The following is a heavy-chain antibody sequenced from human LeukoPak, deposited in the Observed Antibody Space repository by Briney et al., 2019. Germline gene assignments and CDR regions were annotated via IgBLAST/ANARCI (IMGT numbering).Heavy chain of an antibody. CDR3: ARDLGGPAATYYFDY. J-gene: IGHJ4*02. V-gene: IGHV3-33*01. Sequence: GKSLRLSCAASGFTFSSYGMHWVRQAPGKGLEWVAVIWYDGSNKYYADSVKGRFTISRDNSKNTLYLQMNSLRAEDTAVYYCARDLGGPAATYYFDYWGQGTLVTVSS. CDR2: IWYDGSNK. CDR1: GFTFSSYG. D-gene: IGHD2-2*01.